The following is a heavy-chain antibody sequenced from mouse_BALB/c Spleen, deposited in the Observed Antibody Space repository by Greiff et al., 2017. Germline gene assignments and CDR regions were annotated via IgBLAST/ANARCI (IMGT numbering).Heavy chain of an antibody. V-gene: IGHV2-2*02. D-gene: IGHD2-4*01. Sequence: VQLQQSGPGLVQPSQSLSITCTVSGFSLTSYGVHWVRQSPGEGLEWLGVIWSGGSTDYNAAFISRLSISKDNSKSQVFFKMNSLQANDTAIYYCARNDYDVAYWGQGTLVTVSA. CDR2: IWSGGST. CDR1: GFSLTSYG. CDR3: ARNDYDVAY. J-gene: IGHJ3*01.